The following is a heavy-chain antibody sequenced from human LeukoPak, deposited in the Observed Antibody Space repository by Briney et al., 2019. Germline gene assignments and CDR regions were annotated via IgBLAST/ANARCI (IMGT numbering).Heavy chain of an antibody. D-gene: IGHD5-24*01. V-gene: IGHV3-33*03. CDR2: IWYDGSNK. CDR1: GFTFSSYG. CDR3: ATHDLKKAMAFDI. J-gene: IGHJ3*02. Sequence: PGRSLRLSCAASGFTFSSYGMHWVRQAPGKGLEWVAVIWYDGSNKYYADSVKGRFTISRDNAKNSLYLQMNSLRAEDTAVYYCATHDLKKAMAFDIWGQGTMVTVSS.